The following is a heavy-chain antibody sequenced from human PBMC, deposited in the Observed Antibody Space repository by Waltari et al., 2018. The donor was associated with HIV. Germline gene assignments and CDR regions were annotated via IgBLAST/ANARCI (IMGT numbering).Heavy chain of an antibody. V-gene: IGHV3-66*01. CDR1: GFTVSSNY. J-gene: IGHJ3*02. CDR3: ARGISMIVVVNQNQWGAFDI. D-gene: IGHD3-22*01. Sequence: EVQLVESGGGLVQPGGSLRLSCAASGFTVSSNYMNWVRQAPGKGLGLVAIIYSGGNTYYADSVKGRFTISRDNSKPTLYLQMNSLRAEDTAVYYCARGISMIVVVNQNQWGAFDIWGQGTMVTVSS. CDR2: IYSGGNT.